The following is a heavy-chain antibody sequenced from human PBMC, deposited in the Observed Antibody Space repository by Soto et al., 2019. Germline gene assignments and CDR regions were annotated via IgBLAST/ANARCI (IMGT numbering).Heavy chain of an antibody. CDR1: GGSISNHY. J-gene: IGHJ4*02. CDR3: ARSNWYSEY. CDR2: SYYNGNT. Sequence: QVQLQESGPGLVKPSETLSLTCTVSGGSISNHYWSWIRQPPGKGLEWIGYSYYNGNTNYNPSLKSRVTMSVDTSKNQFSLKLSSVTAADTAVYYCARSNWYSEYWGQGTLVTVSS. V-gene: IGHV4-59*11. D-gene: IGHD7-27*01.